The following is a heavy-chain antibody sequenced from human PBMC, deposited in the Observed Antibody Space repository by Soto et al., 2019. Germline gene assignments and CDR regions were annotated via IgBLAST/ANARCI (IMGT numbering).Heavy chain of an antibody. CDR1: RFTFSHYA. V-gene: IGHV3-23*01. D-gene: IGHD2-15*01. Sequence: EVQLSESGGRLVQPGGSLRLSCAASRFTFSHYAMTWVRQASGKGLQWVSGISRTGGGTYYADSVKGRFTISRDNSKDTVFLQMDSLRVEDTAVYYCARVNWGYCSGVSCPLGSEYFQYWGQGTLVTVSS. CDR3: ARVNWGYCSGVSCPLGSEYFQY. J-gene: IGHJ1*01. CDR2: ISRTGGGT.